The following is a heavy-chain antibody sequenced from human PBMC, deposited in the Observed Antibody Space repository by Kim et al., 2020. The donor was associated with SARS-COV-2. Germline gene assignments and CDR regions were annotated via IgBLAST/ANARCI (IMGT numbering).Heavy chain of an antibody. D-gene: IGHD3-3*01. CDR2: IYPGDSDT. J-gene: IGHJ4*02. CDR1: GYSFTTYW. V-gene: IGHV5-51*01. Sequence: GESLKISCKGSGYSFTTYWIGWVRQMPGKGLEWMGIIYPGDSDTRYPSFQGRVTISADKSISTAYLQWSSLKASDTAMYYCARHPFGAVTHFDYWGQGTLVTVSS. CDR3: ARHPFGAVTHFDY.